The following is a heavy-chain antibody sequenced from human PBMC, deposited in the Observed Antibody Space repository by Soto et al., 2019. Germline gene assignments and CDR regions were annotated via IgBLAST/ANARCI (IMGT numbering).Heavy chain of an antibody. J-gene: IGHJ6*02. V-gene: IGHV4-30-2*06. CDR1: GGSISSGGYS. CDR3: ARNYYGMDV. Sequence: SETLSLTCTVSGGSISSGGYSWTWIRQSPGKGLEWIGYTYQSGSAYYNPSLKSRVTISVDRSKNQFSLNLTSVTAADTAVHYCARNYYGMDVWGQGTTVTVSS. CDR2: TYQSGSA.